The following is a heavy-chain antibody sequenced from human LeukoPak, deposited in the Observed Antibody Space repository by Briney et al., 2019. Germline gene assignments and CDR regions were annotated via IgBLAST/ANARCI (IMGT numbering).Heavy chain of an antibody. D-gene: IGHD2-2*01. Sequence: AETLSLTCTVSGGSISSSSYYWGWILQPPGKGLEWIGSIYYSGSTYYNPSLKSRVTISVDTSKNQFSLKLSSVTAADTAVYYCARLTRYCSSTSCYASYYYYYYYMDVWGKGTTVTVSS. V-gene: IGHV4-39*01. J-gene: IGHJ6*03. CDR1: GGSISSSSYY. CDR2: IYYSGST. CDR3: ARLTRYCSSTSCYASYYYYYYYMDV.